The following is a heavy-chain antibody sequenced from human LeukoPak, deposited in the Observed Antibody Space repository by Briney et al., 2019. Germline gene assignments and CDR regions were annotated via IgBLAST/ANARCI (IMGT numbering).Heavy chain of an antibody. CDR1: GFMFNSYT. CDR3: ARGHGAYRDVFDI. V-gene: IGHV3-21*01. CDR2: IRSDGTYI. D-gene: IGHD4-17*01. Sequence: GGSLRLSCAASGFMFNSYTMHWVRQAPGKGLEWVSVIRSDGTYISYADSLRGRFTISRDNVQKSLYLQMTNLRAEDTAVYYCARGHGAYRDVFDIWGQGTLVTVSS. J-gene: IGHJ3*02.